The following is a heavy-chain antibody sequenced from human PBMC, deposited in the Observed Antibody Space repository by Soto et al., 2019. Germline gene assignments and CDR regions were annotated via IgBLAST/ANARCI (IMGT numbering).Heavy chain of an antibody. Sequence: ASVKVSCKASGYTFTSYGITWVRQAPGQGLEWMGWISAYNGNTNYAQKLQGRVTMTTDTSTSTAYMELRSLRSDDTAVYYCARVFGYSYDNWFDPWGQGTLVTVSS. CDR1: GYTFTSYG. J-gene: IGHJ5*02. V-gene: IGHV1-18*01. CDR2: ISAYNGNT. D-gene: IGHD5-18*01. CDR3: ARVFGYSYDNWFDP.